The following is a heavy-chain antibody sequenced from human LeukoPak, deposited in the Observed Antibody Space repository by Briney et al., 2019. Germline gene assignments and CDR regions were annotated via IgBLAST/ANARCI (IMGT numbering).Heavy chain of an antibody. Sequence: GASVKVSCKASGGTFSSYAMIWVRQAPGQGLEWMGRIIPILGIANYAQKFQGRVTITADKSTSTAYMELSSLRSEDTAVYYCASITMVRGVIITEDYWGQGTLVTVSS. CDR3: ASITMVRGVIITEDY. CDR1: GGTFSSYA. V-gene: IGHV1-69*04. CDR2: IIPILGIA. J-gene: IGHJ4*02. D-gene: IGHD3-10*01.